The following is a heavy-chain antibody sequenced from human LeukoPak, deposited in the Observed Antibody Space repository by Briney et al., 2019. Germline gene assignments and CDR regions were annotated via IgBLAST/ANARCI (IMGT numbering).Heavy chain of an antibody. CDR2: IIPIFGTA. J-gene: IGHJ3*02. Sequence: SVKVSCKASGGTFSSYAISWVRQAPGQGLEWMGGIIPIFGTANYAQKFQGRVTITADESTSTAYMELSSLRSEGTAVYYCARDRRGYSYGQTNDAFDIWGQGTMVTVSS. CDR3: ARDRRGYSYGQTNDAFDI. CDR1: GGTFSSYA. D-gene: IGHD5-18*01. V-gene: IGHV1-69*13.